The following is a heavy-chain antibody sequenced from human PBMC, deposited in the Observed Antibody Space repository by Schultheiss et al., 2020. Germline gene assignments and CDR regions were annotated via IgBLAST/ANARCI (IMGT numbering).Heavy chain of an antibody. Sequence: ASVKVSCKASGYTFTSYYMHWVRQAPGQGLEWMGWINPNSGGTNYAQKFQGRVTMTRDTSISTAYMELSRLRSDDTAVYYCARGYYEGNGMDVWGQGTTVTVSS. V-gene: IGHV1-2*02. CDR2: INPNSGGT. CDR3: ARGYYEGNGMDV. D-gene: IGHD3-22*01. J-gene: IGHJ6*02. CDR1: GYTFTSYY.